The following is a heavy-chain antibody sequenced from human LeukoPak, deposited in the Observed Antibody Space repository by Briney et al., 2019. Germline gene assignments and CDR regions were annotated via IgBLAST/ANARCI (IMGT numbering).Heavy chain of an antibody. D-gene: IGHD4-17*01. CDR1: GFSVTDNY. CDR3: AKDSEAGRDYGDFVG. CDR2: ISGSGVRT. V-gene: IGHV3-23*01. J-gene: IGHJ4*02. Sequence: GGSLRLSCAASGFSVTDNYMSWVRQAPGKGLEWVSLISGSGVRTYYADSVKGRFTISRDNSKNTLYLQMNSLRVEDTAVYYCAKDSEAGRDYGDFVGWGQGTLVTVSS.